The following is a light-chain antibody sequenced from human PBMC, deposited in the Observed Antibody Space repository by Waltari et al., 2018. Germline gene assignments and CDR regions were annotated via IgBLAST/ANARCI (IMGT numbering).Light chain of an antibody. Sequence: QLVLTHPPSASASLGASVKLTHTLSSGHSSNIVAWHQQQPEKGPRYLMKVNSDGSHGKGDEIPDRFSGSSSGAERYLSISTVQSEDEADYYCQTGGHGTWVFGGGTKLTVL. CDR1: SGHSSNI. V-gene: IGLV4-69*02. CDR3: QTGGHGTWV. J-gene: IGLJ3*02. CDR2: VNSDGSH.